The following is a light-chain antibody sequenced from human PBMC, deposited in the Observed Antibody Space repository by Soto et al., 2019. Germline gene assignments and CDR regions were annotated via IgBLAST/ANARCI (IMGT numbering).Light chain of an antibody. CDR2: EVT. CDR3: SSYTSSSTLYV. CDR1: SDFVGSFSL. V-gene: IGLV2-14*02. Sequence: QSMLAQPASVSGSPGQSITISCTGNSDFVGSFSLVSWYQQHPGKAPKVMIYEVTNRPSGVSNRFSGSKSGNTASLTISGLRTEDEADYYCSSYTSSSTLYVFATGTKVTVL. J-gene: IGLJ1*01.